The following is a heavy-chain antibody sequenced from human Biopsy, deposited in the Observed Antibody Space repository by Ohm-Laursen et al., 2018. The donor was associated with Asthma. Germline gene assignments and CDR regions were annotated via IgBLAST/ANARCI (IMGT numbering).Heavy chain of an antibody. CDR3: ARRGITGTTLDY. V-gene: IGHV1-46*01. CDR2: INPSGGST. J-gene: IGHJ4*02. Sequence: GASVTASCKASGYTFTSYYMHWVRQAPGQGLEWMGIINPSGGSTSYAQKFQGRVTMTRDTSTSTVYMELSSLRSEDTAVYYCARRGITGTTLDYWGQGTLVTVSS. D-gene: IGHD1-7*01. CDR1: GYTFTSYY.